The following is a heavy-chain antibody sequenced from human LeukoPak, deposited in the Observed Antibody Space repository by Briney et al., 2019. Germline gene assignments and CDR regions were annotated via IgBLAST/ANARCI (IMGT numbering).Heavy chain of an antibody. CDR2: IYYSGST. Sequence: KPSETLSLTCTVSGGSISSSSYYWGWIRQPPGKGLEWIGSIYYSGSTYYNPSLKSRVTISVDTSKNQFSLKLSSVTAADPAVYYCARLEPNLYCSGGSCYEDYWGQGTLVTVSS. D-gene: IGHD2-15*01. CDR3: ARLEPNLYCSGGSCYEDY. V-gene: IGHV4-39*01. CDR1: GGSISSSSYY. J-gene: IGHJ4*02.